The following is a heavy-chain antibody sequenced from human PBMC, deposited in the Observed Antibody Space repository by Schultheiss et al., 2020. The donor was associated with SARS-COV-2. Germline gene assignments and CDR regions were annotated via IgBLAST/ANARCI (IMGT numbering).Heavy chain of an antibody. D-gene: IGHD3-10*01. Sequence: GSLRLSCAVYGGSFSGYYWSWIRQPPGKGLEWIGYIYYSGSTYYNPSLKSRVTISVDTSKNQFSLKLSSVTAADTAVYYCARDSGTYYGSGSSNSENYYYYGMDVWGQGTTVTVSS. V-gene: IGHV4-34*01. CDR1: GGSFSGYY. CDR2: IYYSGST. J-gene: IGHJ6*02. CDR3: ARDSGTYYGSGSSNSENYYYYGMDV.